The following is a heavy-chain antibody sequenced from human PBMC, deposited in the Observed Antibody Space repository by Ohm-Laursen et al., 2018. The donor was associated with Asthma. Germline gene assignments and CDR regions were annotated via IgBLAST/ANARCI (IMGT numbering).Heavy chain of an antibody. V-gene: IGHV3-30-3*01. J-gene: IGHJ4*02. CDR3: ARDVMEWYLPAFDF. Sequence: SLRLSCAASGFTFSSHSIHWVRQAPGKGLEWVAVGGSYYDGGLKYYADSVNGRFTVSRDDSKNTLYLQMNSLRPDDTAVYYCARDVMEWYLPAFDFWGQGTLVTVSS. D-gene: IGHD3-3*01. CDR2: GGSYYDGGLK. CDR1: GFTFSSHS.